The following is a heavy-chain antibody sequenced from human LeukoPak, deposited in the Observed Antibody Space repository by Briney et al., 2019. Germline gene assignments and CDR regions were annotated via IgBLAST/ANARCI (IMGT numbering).Heavy chain of an antibody. D-gene: IGHD1-26*01. CDR2: INAGNGNT. J-gene: IGHJ4*02. V-gene: IGHV1-3*01. Sequence: ASAKVSCKASGYTFTSYAMHWVRQAPGQRLEWMGWINAGNGNTKYSQKFQGRVTITRDTSASTAYMELSSLRSEDTAVYYCARVVGATANFDYWGQGTLVTVSS. CDR3: ARVVGATANFDY. CDR1: GYTFTSYA.